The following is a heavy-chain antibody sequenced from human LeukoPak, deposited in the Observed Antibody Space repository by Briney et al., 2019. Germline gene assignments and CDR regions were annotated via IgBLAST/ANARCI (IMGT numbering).Heavy chain of an antibody. V-gene: IGHV3-21*01. D-gene: IGHD3-10*01. J-gene: IGHJ4*02. CDR2: ISSSSSYI. CDR1: GFTFSSYS. Sequence: GGSLRLSCAASGFTFSSYSMNWVRQAPGKGLEWVSSISSSSSYIYYGDSVKGRFTISRDNAKNSLYLQMNSLRAEDTAVYYCARDRFWFGELENYFDYWGQGTLVTVSS. CDR3: ARDRFWFGELENYFDY.